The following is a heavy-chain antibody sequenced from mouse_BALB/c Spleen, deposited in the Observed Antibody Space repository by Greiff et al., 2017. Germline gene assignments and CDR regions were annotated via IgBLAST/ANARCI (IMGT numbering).Heavy chain of an antibody. D-gene: IGHD2-2*01. CDR1: GFSLTSYG. J-gene: IGHJ4*01. Sequence: QVQVVESGPGLVAPSHSLSITCTVSGFSLTSYGVHWVRQPPGKGLEWLGVIWAGGSTNYNSALMSRLSISKDNSKSQVFLKMNSLQTDDTAMYYYARVYGYAADYAMDYWGQGTSVTVSS. CDR2: IWAGGST. CDR3: ARVYGYAADYAMDY. V-gene: IGHV2-9*02.